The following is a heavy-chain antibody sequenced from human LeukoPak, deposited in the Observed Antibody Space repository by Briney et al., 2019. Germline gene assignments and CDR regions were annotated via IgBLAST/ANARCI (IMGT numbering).Heavy chain of an antibody. V-gene: IGHV3-30*18. J-gene: IGHJ3*02. CDR2: ISHDGSNK. CDR1: GFTFSSYG. CDR3: AKDLFAAPLRFLEWLLDAFDI. D-gene: IGHD3-3*01. Sequence: GGSLTLSCAASGFTFSSYGMHWVRQAPGKGLEWVAVISHDGSNKYYTDSVKGRFTISRDNSKITLYLQMNSLRAEDTAVYYCAKDLFAAPLRFLEWLLDAFDIWGQGTMVTVSS.